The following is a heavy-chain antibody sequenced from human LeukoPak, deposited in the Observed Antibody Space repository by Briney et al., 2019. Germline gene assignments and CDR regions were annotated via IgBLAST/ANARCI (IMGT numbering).Heavy chain of an antibody. CDR2: INTNTGNP. D-gene: IGHD3-22*01. J-gene: IGHJ4*02. Sequence: ASVKVSCKASGYTFTSYAMNWVRQAPGQGLEWMGWINTNTGNPTYAQGFTGRFVFSLDTSVSTAYLQISSLKAEDTAVYYCARDSYEGEYYYDSSGYDHWGQGTLVTVSS. CDR3: ARDSYEGEYYYDSSGYDH. CDR1: GYTFTSYA. V-gene: IGHV7-4-1*02.